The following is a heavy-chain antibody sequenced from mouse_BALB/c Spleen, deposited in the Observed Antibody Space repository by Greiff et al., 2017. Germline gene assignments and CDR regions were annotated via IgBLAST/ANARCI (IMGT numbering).Heavy chain of an antibody. D-gene: IGHD1-1*01. CDR2: INPYNDGT. CDR3: ARRAYYGSSLHFDY. V-gene: IGHV1-14*01. Sequence: EVQRVESGPELVKPGASVKMSCKASGYTFTSYVMHWVKQKPGQGLEWIGYINPYNDGTKYNEKFKGKATLTSDKSSSTAYMELSSLTSEDSAVYYCARRAYYGSSLHFDYWGQGTTLTVSS. CDR1: GYTFTSYV. J-gene: IGHJ2*01.